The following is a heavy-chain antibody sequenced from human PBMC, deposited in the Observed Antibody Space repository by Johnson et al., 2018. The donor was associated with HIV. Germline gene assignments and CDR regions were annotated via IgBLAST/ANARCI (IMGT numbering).Heavy chain of an antibody. CDR3: ARGDNAAAGDAFDV. J-gene: IGHJ3*01. CDR1: GFTFRNYD. D-gene: IGHD6-13*01. V-gene: IGHV3-23*04. Sequence: VQLVESGGGLVQPGGSLRLSCAASGFTFRNYDINWVRQAPGKGLEWVSAISANGGYIYYADSVKGRFTISRDNFKNTVYLQMTSLRAEDTAVYFCARGDNAAAGDAFDVWGQGTMVTVSS. CDR2: ISANGGYI.